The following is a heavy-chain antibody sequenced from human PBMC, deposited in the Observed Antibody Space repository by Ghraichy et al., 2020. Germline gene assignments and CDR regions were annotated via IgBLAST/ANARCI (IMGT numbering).Heavy chain of an antibody. V-gene: IGHV1-2*06. J-gene: IGHJ5*02. CDR3: ARGVPELTFWSGYYRPTINNWFDP. CDR2: INPNSGGT. CDR1: GYTFTGYY. Sequence: SVKVSCKASGYTFTGYYMHWVRQAPGQGLEWMGRINPNSGGTNYAQKFQGRVTMTRDTSISTAYMELSRLRSDDTAVYYCARGVPELTFWSGYYRPTINNWFDPWGQGTLVTVSS. D-gene: IGHD3-3*01.